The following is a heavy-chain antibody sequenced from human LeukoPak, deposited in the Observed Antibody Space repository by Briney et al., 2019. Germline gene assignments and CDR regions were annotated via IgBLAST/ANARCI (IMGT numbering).Heavy chain of an antibody. CDR3: AKAEGATLYYYGVDV. CDR2: ISSGGGDT. Sequence: VGSLRLSCVASEFTFSNYAMNWVRQAPGKGLEWVSTISSGGGDTYIADSVKGRFTISRDNSKYTLYLQMNRLRADDTAVYYCAKAEGATLYYYGVDVWGQGTTVTVSS. V-gene: IGHV3-23*01. CDR1: EFTFSNYA. J-gene: IGHJ6*02.